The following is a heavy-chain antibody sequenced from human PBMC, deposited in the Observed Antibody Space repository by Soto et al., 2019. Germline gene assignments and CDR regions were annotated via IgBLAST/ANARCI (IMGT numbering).Heavy chain of an antibody. J-gene: IGHJ4*02. Sequence: QVQLVESGGGLVQPSGSLRIACVASGFTFSDYSMSWVRQAPGKGLEWVSYISSTGNTIYYADSVKGRFTISRDNAKNSVYLQMNNLRAEDTALYFCAKMSSENYYDPVFSWGQGTLVTVSS. CDR2: ISSTGNTI. CDR3: AKMSSENYYDPVFS. V-gene: IGHV3-11*01. D-gene: IGHD3-22*01. CDR1: GFTFSDYS.